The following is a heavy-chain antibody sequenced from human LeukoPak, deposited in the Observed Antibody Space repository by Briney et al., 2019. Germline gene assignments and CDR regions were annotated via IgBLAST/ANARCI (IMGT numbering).Heavy chain of an antibody. CDR1: GDFISSYY. CDR2: IHERGST. CDR3: AKSPRTVTTIFDY. Sequence: SETLSLSCTVSGDFISSYYWSWLRQSPGEGLEWIGYIHERGSTNHNPSLKSRVTMSVDTSKNQFSLKLTSVTAADTAVYFCAKSPRTVTTIFDYWGQGTPVTASS. V-gene: IGHV4-59*01. J-gene: IGHJ4*02. D-gene: IGHD5-12*01.